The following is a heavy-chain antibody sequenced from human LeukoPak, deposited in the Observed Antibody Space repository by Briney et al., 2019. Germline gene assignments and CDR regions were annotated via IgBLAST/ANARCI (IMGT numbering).Heavy chain of an antibody. Sequence: PSETLSLTCTVSGGSISSGDYYWSWIRQTPGKGLEWIGYIYYSGSTNYNPSLKSRVTMSVDTSKNQISLKLSSVTAADTAVYYCARDSIGGNYWGQGTLVTVSS. CDR2: IYYSGST. V-gene: IGHV4-61*08. CDR3: ARDSIGGNY. D-gene: IGHD6-6*01. J-gene: IGHJ4*02. CDR1: GGSISSGDYY.